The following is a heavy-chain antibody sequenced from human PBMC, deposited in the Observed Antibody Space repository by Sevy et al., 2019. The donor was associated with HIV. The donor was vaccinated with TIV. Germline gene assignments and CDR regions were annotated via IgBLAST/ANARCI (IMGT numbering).Heavy chain of an antibody. V-gene: IGHV3-48*03. D-gene: IGHD1-1*01. CDR3: ARDGKLERGDY. CDR2: ISSSGSTI. CDR1: GFTFSSYE. J-gene: IGHJ4*02. Sequence: GGSLRLSCAAFGFTFSSYEMNWVRQAPGKGLEWVSYISSSGSTIYYADSVKGRFTISRDNAKNSLYLQMNSLRAEDTAVYYCARDGKLERGDYWGQGTLVTVSS.